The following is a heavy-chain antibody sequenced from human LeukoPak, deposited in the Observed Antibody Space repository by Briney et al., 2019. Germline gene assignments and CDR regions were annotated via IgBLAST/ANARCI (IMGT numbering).Heavy chain of an antibody. CDR3: VRDATGLTN. Sequence: GGSLRLSCVAYGFTLGGHWMNWVRQAPGQGMEWVANINTDGSGKYHVDSVQGRFTISRDNAKNSLYLQMNSLRAEDTAVYYCVRDATGLTNWGQGTLVTVSS. CDR2: INTDGSGK. J-gene: IGHJ4*02. D-gene: IGHD4-11*01. V-gene: IGHV3-7*01. CDR1: GFTLGGHW.